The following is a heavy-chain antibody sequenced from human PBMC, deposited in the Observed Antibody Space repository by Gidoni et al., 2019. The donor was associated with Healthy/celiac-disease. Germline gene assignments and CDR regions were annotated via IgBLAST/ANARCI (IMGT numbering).Heavy chain of an antibody. CDR3: ARGRGGSGSYSY. D-gene: IGHD3-10*01. J-gene: IGHJ4*02. Sequence: QVQLQQWGAGLLKPSETLSLTCAVYGGSFSGYYWGWIRQPPGKGLELIGEINHSGSTNYNPSLKSRVTISVDTSKNQFSLKLSSVTAADTAVYYCARGRGGSGSYSYWGQGTLVTVSS. CDR2: INHSGST. V-gene: IGHV4-34*01. CDR1: GGSFSGYY.